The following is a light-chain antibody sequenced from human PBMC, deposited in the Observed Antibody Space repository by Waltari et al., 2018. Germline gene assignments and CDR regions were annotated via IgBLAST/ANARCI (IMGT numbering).Light chain of an antibody. J-gene: IGKJ2*01. CDR1: QGISSY. V-gene: IGKV1-39*01. CDR2: AVS. Sequence: DIQMTQSPSSLSASKGDRVTITCRASQGISSYLNWYQQKPGDAPKLLIYAVSHLESGVPSRFSGRGTGTEFTFTISSLQPEDSGTYYCQQSYSNVLYTFGQGTKLEIK. CDR3: QQSYSNVLYT.